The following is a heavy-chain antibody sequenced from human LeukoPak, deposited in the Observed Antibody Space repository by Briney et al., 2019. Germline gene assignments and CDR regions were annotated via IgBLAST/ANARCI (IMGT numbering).Heavy chain of an antibody. CDR1: GFTFSSSW. V-gene: IGHV3-74*01. CDR3: ARDPGYESWSPFWGGMDV. J-gene: IGHJ6*04. Sequence: GGSLRLSCAASGFTFSSSWMHWVRQAPGKGLVWVSRITRDGSSTTYADSVKGRFTTPRDNAKNTLYLQMDSLRDDDTAVYYCARDPGYESWSPFWGGMDVWGNGTTVIVSS. D-gene: IGHD3-16*01. CDR2: ITRDGSST.